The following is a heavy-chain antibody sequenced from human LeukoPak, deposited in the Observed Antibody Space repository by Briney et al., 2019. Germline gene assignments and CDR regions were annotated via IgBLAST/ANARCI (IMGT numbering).Heavy chain of an antibody. J-gene: IGHJ4*02. Sequence: ASVKVSCKASGYTFTSYDINWVRQATGQGLEWMGWMNPNSGNTGYAQKVQGKVTMTTDTSTSTAYMELRSLRSDDTAVYYCARIYYDSSGYSPYDYWGQGTLVTVSS. CDR1: GYTFTSYD. CDR3: ARIYYDSSGYSPYDY. CDR2: MNPNSGNT. D-gene: IGHD3-22*01. V-gene: IGHV1-8*01.